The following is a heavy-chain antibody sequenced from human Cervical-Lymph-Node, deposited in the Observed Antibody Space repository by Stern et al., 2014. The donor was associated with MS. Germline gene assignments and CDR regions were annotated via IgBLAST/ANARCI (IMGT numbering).Heavy chain of an antibody. CDR2: ISYYCNTN. D-gene: IGHD2-21*02. CDR1: IFTFNSYA. V-gene: IGHV3-30*09. Sequence: DQLVESGGGVVQPGRSLRLSCAASIFTFNSYAMHWVRQAQGKGLALCAVISYYCNTNYYAYSLNVLLDISRDNSKNTLYLQMNSLRAEDTAVYYCARQMTHGPFDLWGRGTLVTVSS. J-gene: IGHJ2*01. CDR3: ARQMTHGPFDL.